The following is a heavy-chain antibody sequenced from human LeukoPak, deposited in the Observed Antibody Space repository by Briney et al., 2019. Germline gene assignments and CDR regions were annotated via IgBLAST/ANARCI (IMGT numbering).Heavy chain of an antibody. CDR2: MNPNSGNT. CDR1: GYTFTSYD. CDR3: ARGTRDCSSTSCLYYFDY. J-gene: IGHJ4*02. Sequence: ASVKVSCKASGYTFTSYDINWVRQATGQGLEWMGWMNPNSGNTGYAQKFQGRVTITRNTSISTAYMELSSLRSEDTAVYHCARGTRDCSSTSCLYYFDYWGQETLVTVSS. V-gene: IGHV1-8*03. D-gene: IGHD2-2*01.